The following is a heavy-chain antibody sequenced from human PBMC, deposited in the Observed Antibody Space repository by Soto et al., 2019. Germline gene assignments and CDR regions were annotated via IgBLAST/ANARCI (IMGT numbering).Heavy chain of an antibody. CDR3: ARGLYASSGYPDY. J-gene: IGHJ4*02. D-gene: IGHD3-22*01. Sequence: QVQLVESGGGVVQPGRSLRLSCAASGFTFSNFGMHWVRQAPGKGLEWVAVIWYDGSKKYYADSVKGRFTISRDNSKNTLYLQMNSLSAEDTAVYYCARGLYASSGYPDYWGQGTLVTVSS. CDR1: GFTFSNFG. V-gene: IGHV3-33*01. CDR2: IWYDGSKK.